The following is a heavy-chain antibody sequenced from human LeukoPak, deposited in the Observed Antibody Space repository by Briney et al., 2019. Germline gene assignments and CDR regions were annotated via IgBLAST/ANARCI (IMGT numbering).Heavy chain of an antibody. CDR3: AKDLVSVAGLFDY. Sequence: TGGSLRLSCAASGFTFSSYAMSWVRQAPGKGLEWVSGISGSGGSTYYADSVEGRFTISRDNSKNTLYLQMNSLRAEDTAVYYCAKDLVSVAGLFDYWGQGTLVTVSS. CDR1: GFTFSSYA. D-gene: IGHD6-19*01. CDR2: ISGSGGST. V-gene: IGHV3-23*01. J-gene: IGHJ4*02.